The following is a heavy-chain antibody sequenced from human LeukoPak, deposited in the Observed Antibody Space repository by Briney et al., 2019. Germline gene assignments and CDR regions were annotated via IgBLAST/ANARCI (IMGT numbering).Heavy chain of an antibody. CDR3: AKEGIAAPGTR. V-gene: IGHV3-23*01. CDR2: IGGSGAIT. CDR1: GFTFSSYA. D-gene: IGHD6-13*01. Sequence: GGSLRLSCAASGFTFSSYAMTWVRQAPGKGLEWVSSIGGSGAITYYADSVKGRFTISRDNSKNTLYLHMNSLRAEDTAVYYCAKEGIAAPGTRWGQGTLVTVSS. J-gene: IGHJ4*02.